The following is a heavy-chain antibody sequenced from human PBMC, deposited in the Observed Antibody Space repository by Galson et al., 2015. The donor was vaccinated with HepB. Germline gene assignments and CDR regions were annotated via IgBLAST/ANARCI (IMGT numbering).Heavy chain of an antibody. Sequence: ETLSLTCAVYGGSFSGYYWSWIRQPPGKGLEWIGEINHSGSTNYNPSLKSRVTISVDTSKNQFSLKLSSVTAADTAVYYCARGQAAARRGYYYYYGMDVWGQGTTVTVSS. CDR2: INHSGST. CDR3: ARGQAAARRGYYYYYGMDV. D-gene: IGHD6-6*01. J-gene: IGHJ6*02. V-gene: IGHV4-34*01. CDR1: GGSFSGYY.